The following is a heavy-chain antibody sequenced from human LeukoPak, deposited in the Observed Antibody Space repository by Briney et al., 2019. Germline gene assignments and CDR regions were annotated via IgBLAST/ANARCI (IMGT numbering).Heavy chain of an antibody. Sequence: GGSLRLSCAASGFTFSSYSMNWVRQAPGKGLEWVSSISSSSSYIYYADSVKGRFTISRDNAKNSMYLQMNSLSAQDTDVSYCASKPAQPSPYRRGSQTYPWGQGTLVTVSS. J-gene: IGHJ5*02. CDR1: GFTFSSYS. CDR2: ISSSSSYI. CDR3: ASKPAQPSPYRRGSQTYP. V-gene: IGHV3-21*01. D-gene: IGHD1-14*01.